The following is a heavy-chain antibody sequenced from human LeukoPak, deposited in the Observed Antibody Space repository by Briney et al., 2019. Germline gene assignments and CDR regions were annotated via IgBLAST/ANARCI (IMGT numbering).Heavy chain of an antibody. J-gene: IGHJ6*03. CDR2: IYSSGST. CDR1: GGSIRGYY. V-gene: IGHV4-59*01. Sequence: PSETLSLTCTVSGGSIRGYYWSWIRQPPGKGLEWIGYIYSSGSTYYNPSLKSRVTMSVDTSKNQFSLKVSSVTAADTAVYYCARVFDSGSQAYFYYMDVWGKGTTVTISS. D-gene: IGHD3-10*01. CDR3: ARVFDSGSQAYFYYMDV.